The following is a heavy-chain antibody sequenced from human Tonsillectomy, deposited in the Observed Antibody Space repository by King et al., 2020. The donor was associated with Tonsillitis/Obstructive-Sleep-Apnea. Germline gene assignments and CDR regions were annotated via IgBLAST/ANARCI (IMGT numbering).Heavy chain of an antibody. CDR2: INHSGST. D-gene: IGHD2-2*01. V-gene: IGHV4-34*01. J-gene: IGHJ6*03. CDR1: GGSFSGYY. CDR3: GTNAGDYYYYMDV. Sequence: VQLQQWGAGLLKPSETLSLTCGVYGGSFSGYYWSWIRQPPGKGLEWIGEINHSGSTDYNSSLKSRVTISRDTYKNQSSLRLTSVTAADTAVYYCGTNAGDYYYYMDVWGKGTTVTVSS.